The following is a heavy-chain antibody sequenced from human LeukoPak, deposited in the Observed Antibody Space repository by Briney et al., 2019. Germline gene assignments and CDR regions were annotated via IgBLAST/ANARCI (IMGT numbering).Heavy chain of an antibody. V-gene: IGHV3-30*03. Sequence: GGSLRLSCAASGFTFSSYGMHWVRQAPGKGLEWVAVISYDGSNKYYADSVKGRFTISRDNSKNTLYLQMNSLRAEDTAVYYCARDKGAAAIPSKFDYWGQGTLVTVSS. D-gene: IGHD2-2*02. J-gene: IGHJ4*02. CDR1: GFTFSSYG. CDR2: ISYDGSNK. CDR3: ARDKGAAAIPSKFDY.